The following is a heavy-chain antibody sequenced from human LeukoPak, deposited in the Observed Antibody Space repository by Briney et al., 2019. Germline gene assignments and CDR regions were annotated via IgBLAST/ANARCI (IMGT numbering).Heavy chain of an antibody. D-gene: IGHD2-21*02. CDR2: IDAGATST. Sequence: PGGSLRLSCAASGFPVNKYEMHWVRQAPGKGLEWVSYIDAGATSTNYADSVWGRFTLSRDNAQNSVHLQMNSLRDEDTAVNYCVRGRLLRSTKYFDYWGQGALVTVSS. CDR1: GFPVNKYE. V-gene: IGHV3-48*03. J-gene: IGHJ4*02. CDR3: VRGRLLRSTKYFDY.